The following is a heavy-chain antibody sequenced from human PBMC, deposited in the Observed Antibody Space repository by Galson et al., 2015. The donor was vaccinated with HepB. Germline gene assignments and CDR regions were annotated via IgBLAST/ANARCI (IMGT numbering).Heavy chain of an antibody. CDR1: GFTFSSYA. CDR2: ISGRGGST. Sequence: SLRLPCAASGFTFSSYAMSWVRQAPGKGLEWVSAISGRGGSTYYADSVKGRFTISRDNSKNTLYLQMNSLRAEDTAVYYCAKTSTVGCFDYWGQGTLVTVSS. J-gene: IGHJ4*02. V-gene: IGHV3-23*01. D-gene: IGHD4-23*01. CDR3: AKTSTVGCFDY.